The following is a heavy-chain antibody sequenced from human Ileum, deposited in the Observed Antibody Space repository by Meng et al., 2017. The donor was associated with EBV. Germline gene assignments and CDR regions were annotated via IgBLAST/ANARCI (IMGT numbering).Heavy chain of an antibody. CDR2: MNPNRGTT. Sequence: QVQLVQSGAEVKKPGASVKVSCKASGYTFTSDDINWVRQGTGQGLEWMGWMNPNRGTTGYAQKFQGRVTMTRNISRSTAYMDLSSLRSEDTAVYYCARDIDYRVDYWGQGTLVTVSS. CDR1: GYTFTSDD. CDR3: ARDIDYRVDY. V-gene: IGHV1-8*01. D-gene: IGHD4-11*01. J-gene: IGHJ4*02.